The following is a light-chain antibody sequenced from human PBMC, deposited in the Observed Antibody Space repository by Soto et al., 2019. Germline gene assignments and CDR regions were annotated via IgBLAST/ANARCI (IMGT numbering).Light chain of an antibody. CDR3: QQYGSSPWT. J-gene: IGKJ1*01. CDR2: GAF. V-gene: IGKV3-20*01. Sequence: EIVLTQSPGTLSLSPGERATLSCRASQSVSSSYLAWYQQKPGQAPRPLIYGAFSRAIGIPDRFSGSGSGTDFTLTISRLEPEDFVVYYCQQYGSSPWTFGQGTKVDIK. CDR1: QSVSSSY.